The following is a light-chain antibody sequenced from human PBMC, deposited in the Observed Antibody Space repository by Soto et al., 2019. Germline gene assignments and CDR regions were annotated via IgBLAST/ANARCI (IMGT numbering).Light chain of an antibody. CDR1: QRLVYSDGNTY. J-gene: IGKJ5*01. Sequence: DVVMTQSPLSLPVTLGQPSSISFSSSQRLVYSDGNTYLNWFQQRPGQSPRRLIYRVSNRDSGVPDRFSGSGSGTVFTLKISRVEAEDVGVYYCMQALQTLFTFGQGTRLEIK. V-gene: IGKV2-30*01. CDR3: MQALQTLFT. CDR2: RVS.